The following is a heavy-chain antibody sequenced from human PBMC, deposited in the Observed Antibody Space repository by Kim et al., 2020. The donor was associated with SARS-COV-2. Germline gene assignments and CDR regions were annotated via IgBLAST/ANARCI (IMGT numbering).Heavy chain of an antibody. CDR2: ISGSGGST. V-gene: IGHV3-23*01. CDR1: GFTFSSYA. D-gene: IGHD2-2*01. Sequence: GGSLRLSCAASGFTFSSYAMSWVRQAPGKGLEWVSAISGSGGSTYYADSVKGRFTISRDNSKNTLYLQMNSLRAEDTAVYYCADGGPGYCSSTSCPYYYYGMDVWGQGTTVTVSS. CDR3: ADGGPGYCSSTSCPYYYYGMDV. J-gene: IGHJ6*02.